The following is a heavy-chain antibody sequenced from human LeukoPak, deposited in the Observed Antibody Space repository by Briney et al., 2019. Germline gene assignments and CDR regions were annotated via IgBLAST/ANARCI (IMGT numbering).Heavy chain of an antibody. CDR3: ARQTPETLDY. J-gene: IGHJ4*02. Sequence: SETLSLTCAVSGYSISSGYYWGWIRQPPGKGLEWIGSIYHSGSTYYNPSLKSRVTISVDTSKNQFSLKLSSVTAADTAVYYCARQTPETLDYRGQGTLVTVSS. CDR1: GYSISSGYY. V-gene: IGHV4-38-2*01. CDR2: IYHSGST.